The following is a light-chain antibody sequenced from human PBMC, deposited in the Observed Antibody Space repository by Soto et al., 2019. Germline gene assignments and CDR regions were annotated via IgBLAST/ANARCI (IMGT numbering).Light chain of an antibody. J-gene: IGKJ1*01. V-gene: IGKV2-28*01. Sequence: DIVMTQSPLSLPVTPVEPASISCRSSQSLLQSNGYNYLDWYLQKPGQSPQLLIYLGSNRAPGVPDRFSGSGSGTDFTLKISRVEAEDVGVYYCMQPLQSWTFGQGTKVDIK. CDR1: QSLLQSNGYNY. CDR3: MQPLQSWT. CDR2: LGS.